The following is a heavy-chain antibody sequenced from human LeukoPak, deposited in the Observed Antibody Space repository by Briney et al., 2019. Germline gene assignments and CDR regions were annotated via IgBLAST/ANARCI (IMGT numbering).Heavy chain of an antibody. CDR1: GGSISSGSYY. CDR3: ATHSGGNYYFDY. V-gene: IGHV4-61*02. J-gene: IGHJ4*02. Sequence: SVTLSLTCTVAGGSISSGSYYWSWIRQPAGKGLEWIGRIYTSGSTNYNPSLKSRVTISVDTSKNQFSLKLSSVTAADTAMYYCATHSGGNYYFDYWGQGSLVTVSS. D-gene: IGHD4-23*01. CDR2: IYTSGST.